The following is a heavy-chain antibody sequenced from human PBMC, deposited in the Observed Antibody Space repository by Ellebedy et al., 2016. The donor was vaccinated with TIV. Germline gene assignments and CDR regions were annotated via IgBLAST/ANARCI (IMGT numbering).Heavy chain of an antibody. D-gene: IGHD2-8*02. CDR2: IWYDGSNK. J-gene: IGHJ4*02. CDR1: GFTFSSYG. Sequence: GESLKISCAASGFTFSSYGMHWVRQAPGKGLEWVAVIWYDGSNKYYADSVKGRFTISRDNSKNTLYLQMNSLRAEDTAVYYCARVSNPETALPGADKAHPPGYWGQGTLVIVSP. CDR3: ARVSNPETALPGADKAHPPGY. V-gene: IGHV3-33*08.